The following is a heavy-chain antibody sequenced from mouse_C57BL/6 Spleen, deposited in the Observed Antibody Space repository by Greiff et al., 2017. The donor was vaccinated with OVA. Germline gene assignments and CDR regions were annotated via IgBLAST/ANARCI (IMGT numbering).Heavy chain of an antibody. CDR3: ARRDYYGSSRYYCDY. V-gene: IGHV1-50*01. J-gene: IGHJ2*01. Sequence: QVQLQQPGAELVKPGASVKLSCKASGYTFTSYWMQWVNQRPGQGLEWIGEIDPSDSYTNYNQKFKGKATLTVDTSSSTAYMQRSSLTSEDSAVYYCARRDYYGSSRYYCDYWGQGTTLTVSS. CDR1: GYTFTSYW. CDR2: IDPSDSYT. D-gene: IGHD1-1*01.